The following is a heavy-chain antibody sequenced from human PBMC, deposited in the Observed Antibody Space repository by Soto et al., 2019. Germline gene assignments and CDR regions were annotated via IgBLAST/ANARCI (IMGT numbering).Heavy chain of an antibody. CDR3: ARDLSGSSNGDRYFDF. CDR1: GGPISSDY. CDR2: IFYSGST. V-gene: IGHV4-59*01. Sequence: SETLSLTCTVSGGPISSDYWTWIRQPPGKGLEWIGYIFYSGSTNYNPSLKSRVTISLHTSKSQFSLKLSSVTAADTAVYYCARDLSGSSNGDRYFDFWGQGTLVTVSS. D-gene: IGHD5-12*01. J-gene: IGHJ4*02.